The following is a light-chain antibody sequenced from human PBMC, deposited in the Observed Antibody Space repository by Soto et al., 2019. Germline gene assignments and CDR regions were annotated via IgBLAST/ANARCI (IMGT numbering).Light chain of an antibody. CDR1: QSLQHSNGYNY. CDR3: MQGVQMPPIT. CDR2: LAS. Sequence: DMVMTQSPLSLPVTPGEPASISCRSSQSLQHSNGYNYLDWYFQKPGQSPQLLIHLASNRASGVSVRFSGSGSGTDFTLNTSSVEAEDVGLYYCMQGVQMPPITFGQGTRLEIK. V-gene: IGKV2-28*01. J-gene: IGKJ5*01.